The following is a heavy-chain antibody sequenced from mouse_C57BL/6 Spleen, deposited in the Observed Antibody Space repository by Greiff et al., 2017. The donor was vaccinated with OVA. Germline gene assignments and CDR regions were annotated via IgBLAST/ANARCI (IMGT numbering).Heavy chain of an antibody. J-gene: IGHJ4*01. V-gene: IGHV1-26*01. Sequence: EVQLQQSGPELVKPGASVKISCKASGYTFTDYYMNWVKQSHGKSLEWIGDINPNNGGTSYNQKFKGKATLTVDKSSSTAYMELRSLTSEDSAVYYCASRPLGYWGQGTSVTVSS. CDR3: ASRPLGY. CDR1: GYTFTDYY. D-gene: IGHD6-1*01. CDR2: INPNNGGT.